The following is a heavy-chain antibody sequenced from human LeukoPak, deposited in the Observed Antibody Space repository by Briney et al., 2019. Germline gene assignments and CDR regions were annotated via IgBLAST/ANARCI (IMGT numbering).Heavy chain of an antibody. CDR3: ARDSGGYFDY. V-gene: IGHV3-30-3*01. CDR1: GFTFSSYA. J-gene: IGHJ4*02. D-gene: IGHD3-16*01. Sequence: QPGGSLRLSCAASGFTFSSYAMHWVRQAPGKGLEWVAVISYDGSNKYYADSVKGRFTISRDNSKNTLYPQMNSLRAEDTAVYFCARDSGGYFDYWGQGTLVTVSS. CDR2: ISYDGSNK.